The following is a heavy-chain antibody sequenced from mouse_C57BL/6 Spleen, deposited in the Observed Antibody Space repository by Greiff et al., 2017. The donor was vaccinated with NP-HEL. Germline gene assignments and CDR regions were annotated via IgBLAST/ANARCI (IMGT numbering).Heavy chain of an antibody. D-gene: IGHD2-2*01. CDR3: ARGLYYAMDY. CDR2: ISSGSSTI. V-gene: IGHV5-17*01. CDR1: GFTFSDYG. J-gene: IGHJ4*01. Sequence: DVQLVESGGGLVKPGGSLKLSCAASGFTFSDYGMHWVRQAPEKGLEWVAYISSGSSTIYYADTVKGRFTISRDNAKNTLFLQMTSLRSEDTAMYYCARGLYYAMDYWGQGTSVTVSS.